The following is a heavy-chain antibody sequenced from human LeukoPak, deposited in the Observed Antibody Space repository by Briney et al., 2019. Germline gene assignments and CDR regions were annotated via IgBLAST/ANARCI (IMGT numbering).Heavy chain of an antibody. V-gene: IGHV3-30*02. CDR2: IRYAGNQE. J-gene: IGHJ4*02. CDR3: AKASIYGLQYFDY. CDR1: GFTFSDYS. D-gene: IGHD3-10*01. Sequence: GGSLRLSCAASGFTFSDYSIHWVRQAPGKGLEWVAFIRYAGNQEYYTDPVKGRFTISRDNSKNTVYLQMNSLRPEDTAVYYCAKASIYGLQYFDYWGQGTLVGVSS.